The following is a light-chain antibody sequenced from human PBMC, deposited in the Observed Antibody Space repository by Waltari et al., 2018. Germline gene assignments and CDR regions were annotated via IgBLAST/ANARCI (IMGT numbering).Light chain of an antibody. Sequence: EVLMTPSPATLSVSPGERATLSCRASQSISGNLAWYQQQPGQAPRLVIYAASTRATGIPARFSGSGSGTDFTLTITGLQSEDFAVYYCQQYHYWPPWTFGQGTTVEI. J-gene: IGKJ1*01. CDR3: QQYHYWPPWT. V-gene: IGKV3-15*01. CDR1: QSISGN. CDR2: AAS.